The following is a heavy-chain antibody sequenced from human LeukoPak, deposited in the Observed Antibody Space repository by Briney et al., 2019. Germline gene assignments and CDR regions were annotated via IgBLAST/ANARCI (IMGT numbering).Heavy chain of an antibody. CDR2: IIPIFGTA. Sequence: RAAVQVSCKASGGTFSSYAISWVRQAPGQGGEWMGGIIPIFGTANYAQKFQGRVTITTDESTSTAYMELSSLRSEDTAVYYCARDTFGDGYNLDYWGQGTLVTVSS. CDR3: ARDTFGDGYNLDY. J-gene: IGHJ4*02. CDR1: GGTFSSYA. D-gene: IGHD5-24*01. V-gene: IGHV1-69*05.